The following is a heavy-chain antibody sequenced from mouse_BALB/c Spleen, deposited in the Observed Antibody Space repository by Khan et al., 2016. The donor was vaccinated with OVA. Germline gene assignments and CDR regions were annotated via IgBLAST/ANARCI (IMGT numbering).Heavy chain of an antibody. J-gene: IGHJ3*01. Sequence: QVQLKESGPELVKPGASVKMSCKASGYTFTDYVINWVKQRTGQGLEWIGEIYPGSGTTYYNEKFKGKATLTADKSSNTAYMQLSSLTSEDSAVYFCAKNYASWFAYWGQATLVTVSA. V-gene: IGHV1-77*01. CDR2: IYPGSGTT. CDR1: GYTFTDYV. CDR3: AKNYASWFAY.